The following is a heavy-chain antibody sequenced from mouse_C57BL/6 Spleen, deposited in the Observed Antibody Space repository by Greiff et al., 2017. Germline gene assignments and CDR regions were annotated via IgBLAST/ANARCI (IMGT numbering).Heavy chain of an antibody. V-gene: IGHV5-17*01. CDR2: ISSGSSTI. D-gene: IGHD1-1*01. CDR3: ARSPLLLRYAMDY. J-gene: IGHJ4*01. CDR1: GFTFSDYG. Sequence: VQLKQSGGGLVKPGGSLKLSCAASGFTFSDYGMHWVRQAPEKGLEWVAYISSGSSTIYYADTVKGRFTISRDNAKNTLFLQMTSLRSEDTAMYYCARSPLLLRYAMDYWGQGTSVTVSS.